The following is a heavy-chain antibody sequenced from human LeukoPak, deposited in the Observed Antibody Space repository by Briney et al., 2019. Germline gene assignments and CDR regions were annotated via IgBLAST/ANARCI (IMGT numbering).Heavy chain of an antibody. J-gene: IGHJ3*02. D-gene: IGHD7-27*01. Sequence: SQTLSLTCAISGDSVSTNSATWNWIRQSPSRGLEWLGRTYYKSKWYNDYAVSVKSRITINPDTSKNQFSLQLNSVTPEDTAVYYCARDQGLGRYAFDIWGQGTMVTVSS. CDR2: TYYKSKWYN. V-gene: IGHV6-1*01. CDR3: ARDQGLGRYAFDI. CDR1: GDSVSTNSAT.